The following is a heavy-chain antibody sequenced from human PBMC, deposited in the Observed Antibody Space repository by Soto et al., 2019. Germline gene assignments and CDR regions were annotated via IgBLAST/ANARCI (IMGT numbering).Heavy chain of an antibody. CDR3: AKSISYYYDSSGYYYFDY. CDR2: ISGSGGST. V-gene: IGHV3-23*01. CDR1: GFTFSSYA. D-gene: IGHD3-22*01. Sequence: GGSLRLSCAASGFTFSSYAMSWVRQAPGKGLEWVSAISGSGGSTYYADSVKGRFTISRDNSKNTLYLQMSSLRAEDTAVYYCAKSISYYYDSSGYYYFDYWGQGTLVTVSS. J-gene: IGHJ4*02.